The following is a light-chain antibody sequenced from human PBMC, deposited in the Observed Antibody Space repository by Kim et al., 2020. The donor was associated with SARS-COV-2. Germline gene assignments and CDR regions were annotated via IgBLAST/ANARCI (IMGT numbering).Light chain of an antibody. V-gene: IGLV2-8*01. CDR1: SSVVGGYNY. CDR3: SSYAGSNNLV. J-gene: IGLJ3*02. CDR2: EVS. Sequence: GQSVTISCTGTSSVVGGYNYVSWYQRHPGKAPKLMIYEVSKRPAGVPDRFSGSKSGNTASLTVSGLQAEDEADYYCSSYAGSNNLVFGGGTQLTVL.